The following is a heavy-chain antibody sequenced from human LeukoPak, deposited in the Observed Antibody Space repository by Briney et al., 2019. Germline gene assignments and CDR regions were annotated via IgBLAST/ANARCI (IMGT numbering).Heavy chain of an antibody. CDR3: ARGRPTVTTDY. CDR1: GYTFTSYG. V-gene: IGHV1-8*03. D-gene: IGHD4-17*01. CDR2: MNPNSGNT. Sequence: GASVKVSCKASGYTFTSYGINWVRQATGQGLEWMGWMNPNSGNTGYAQKFQGRVTITRNTSISTAYMELSSLRSEDTAVYYCARGRPTVTTDYWGQGTLVTVSS. J-gene: IGHJ4*02.